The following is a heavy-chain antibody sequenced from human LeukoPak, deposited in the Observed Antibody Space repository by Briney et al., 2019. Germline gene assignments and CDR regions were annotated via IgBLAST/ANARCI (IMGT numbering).Heavy chain of an antibody. CDR2: INHSGST. CDR1: GGCFSGYY. V-gene: IGHV4-34*01. D-gene: IGHD3-10*01. J-gene: IGHJ6*03. CDR3: ARGRFYPYYGSGSYYTLHYYYYMDV. Sequence: PSETLSLTCAVYGGCFSGYYWSWIRQPPGKGLEWIGEINHSGSTNYNPSLKSRVTISVDTSKNQFSLKLSSVTAADTAVYYCARGRFYPYYGSGSYYTLHYYYYMDVWGKGTTVTVSS.